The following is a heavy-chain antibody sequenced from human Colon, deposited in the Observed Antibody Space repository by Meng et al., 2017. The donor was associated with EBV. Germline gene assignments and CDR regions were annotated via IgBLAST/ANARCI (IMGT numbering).Heavy chain of an antibody. Sequence: VQSHEAGPGLVNPCEPLSPTCSASGGAVSSNDYPWCCVRPPPGKGREWIGCMYDSGSAKYNPSLNSRVTISIDTTRNHFVLKLTSVTAADTAVYYCAYYFVGRGGTGSWGQETLVTASS. J-gene: IGHJ5*02. V-gene: IGHV4-61*03. CDR2: MYDSGSA. CDR1: GGAVSSNDYP. D-gene: IGHD2-8*02. CDR3: AYYFVGRGGTGS.